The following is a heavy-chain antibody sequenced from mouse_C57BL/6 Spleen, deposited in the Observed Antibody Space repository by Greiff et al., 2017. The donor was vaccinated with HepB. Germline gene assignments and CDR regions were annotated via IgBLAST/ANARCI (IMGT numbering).Heavy chain of an antibody. CDR2: IHPNSGST. J-gene: IGHJ2*01. CDR1: GYTFTSYW. V-gene: IGHV1-64*01. D-gene: IGHD1-1*01. Sequence: VQLQQPGAELVKPGASVKLSCKASGYTFTSYWMHWVKQRPGQGLEWIGMIHPNSGSTNYNEKFKSKATLTVDKSSSTAYMQLSSLTSEDSAVYYCARGGGYYYGSGYGYWGQGTTLTVSS. CDR3: ARGGGYYYGSGYGY.